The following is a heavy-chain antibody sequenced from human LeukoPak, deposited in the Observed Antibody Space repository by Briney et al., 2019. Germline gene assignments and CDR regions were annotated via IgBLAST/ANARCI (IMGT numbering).Heavy chain of an antibody. CDR2: IIPILGIA. V-gene: IGHV1-69*02. J-gene: IGHJ5*02. CDR3: ARGYCSGGTCYLVENWLDP. CDR1: GGTFSSYT. Sequence: SVKVSCKASGGTFSSYTISWVRQAPGQGLEWMGRIIPILGIANYAQKFQGRATITADKSTSTAYMELSSLRSEDTAVYYCARGYCSGGTCYLVENWLDPWGQGTLVTVSS. D-gene: IGHD2-15*01.